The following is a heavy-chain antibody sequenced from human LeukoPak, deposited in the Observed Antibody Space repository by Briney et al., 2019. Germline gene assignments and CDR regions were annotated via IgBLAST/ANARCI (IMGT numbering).Heavy chain of an antibody. J-gene: IGHJ4*02. D-gene: IGHD3-10*01. CDR2: ITGGGNTI. CDR3: VRANYGFDY. V-gene: IGHV3-11*04. CDR1: GFTFSDYY. Sequence: TGGSLRLSCAASGFTFSDYYMSWIRQAPGKGLEWISYITGGGNTIEYGDSVKGRFTISRDNAENSLFLQMNSLRTEDTAVYYCVRANYGFDYWGQGTLVTVSS.